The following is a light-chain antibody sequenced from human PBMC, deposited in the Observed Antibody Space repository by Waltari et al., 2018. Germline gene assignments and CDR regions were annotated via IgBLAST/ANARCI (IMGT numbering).Light chain of an antibody. J-gene: IGLJ3*02. CDR1: SGSIINNS. CDR2: EDN. V-gene: IGLV6-57*01. CDR3: QSYDSSQWV. Sequence: FMLTQPHSVSESPGKTVTISCTRSSGSIINNSVQWFQQRPDSSPTTVIYEDNKRTSXVPDRFSGSIDXSSNSASLTISGLKTEDEADYYCQSYDSSQWVFGGGTKLTVL.